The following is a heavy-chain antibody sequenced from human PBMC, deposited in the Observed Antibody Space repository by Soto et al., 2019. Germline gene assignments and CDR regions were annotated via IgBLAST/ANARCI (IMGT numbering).Heavy chain of an antibody. CDR1: GFTFSDFY. Sequence: GGSLRLSCAASGFTFSDFYMSWVRQAPGKGLEWVAYISGTDPYMKYADAVRGRFTISRDNAKNSLFLQMNSLTDDDTAVYYCARGSSVRGMNVWGQGTTVTVSS. CDR3: ARGSSVRGMNV. CDR2: ISGTDPYM. V-gene: IGHV3-11*06. J-gene: IGHJ6*02. D-gene: IGHD6-13*01.